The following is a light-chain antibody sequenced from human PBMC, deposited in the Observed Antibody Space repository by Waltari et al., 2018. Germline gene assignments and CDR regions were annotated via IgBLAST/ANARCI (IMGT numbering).Light chain of an antibody. CDR3: CSYAGSTTSVM. V-gene: IGLV2-23*01. CDR1: SSDVGSYNL. Sequence: QSALTQPASVSGSPGQSITISCTGTSSDVGSYNLVSWYQHHPGKAPKVIIYEGGKRPSRVSKRFSGSKSGNTAYLTISVLQAEDEADYDCCSYAGSTTSVMCGGGTKLTVL. CDR2: EGG. J-gene: IGLJ3*02.